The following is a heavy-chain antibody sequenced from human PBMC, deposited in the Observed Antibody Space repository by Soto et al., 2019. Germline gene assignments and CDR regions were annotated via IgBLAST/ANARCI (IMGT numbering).Heavy chain of an antibody. V-gene: IGHV6-1*01. CDR2: TYYRSRWYF. CDR3: VRLIGNSWLDS. J-gene: IGHJ5*01. Sequence: PSQTLSLTCDISGDSVSTNTATWDWIRQSPSRGLEWLGRTYYRSRWYFDYAVSVKSRITISPGISNNQVSLQLTSVTPDDTAIYYCVRLIGNSWLDSWGQGTLVTVSS. CDR1: GDSVSTNTAT. D-gene: IGHD3-22*01.